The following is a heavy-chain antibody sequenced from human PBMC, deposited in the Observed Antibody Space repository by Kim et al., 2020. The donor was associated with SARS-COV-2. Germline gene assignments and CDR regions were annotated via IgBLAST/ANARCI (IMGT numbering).Heavy chain of an antibody. CDR3: ASLIVVVPSF. CDR2: STI. Sequence: STIYYADSGKGRFTSSRDNAQTSLCLQMNSLRAEDTAVYYCASLIVVVPSFWGQGTLVTVSS. J-gene: IGHJ4*02. V-gene: IGHV3-48*03. D-gene: IGHD2-2*01.